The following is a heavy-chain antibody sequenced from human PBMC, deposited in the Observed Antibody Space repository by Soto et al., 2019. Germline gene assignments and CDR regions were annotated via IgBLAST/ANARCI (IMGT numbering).Heavy chain of an antibody. CDR1: GGSISSYY. D-gene: IGHD3-22*01. J-gene: IGHJ4*02. V-gene: IGHV4-59*08. CDR2: IYYSGST. Sequence: SETLSLTCTVSGGSISSYYWSWIRQPPGKGLEWIGYIYYSGSTNYNPSLKSRVTISVDTSKNQFSLKLSSVTAADTAVYYCARQHYYDSSGYYTWNWGQGTLVTSPQ. CDR3: ARQHYYDSSGYYTWN.